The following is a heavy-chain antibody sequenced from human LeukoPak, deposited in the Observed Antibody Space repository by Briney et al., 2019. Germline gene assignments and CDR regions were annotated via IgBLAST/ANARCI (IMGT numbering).Heavy chain of an antibody. J-gene: IGHJ5*02. CDR3: ARVGATVNLP. V-gene: IGHV1-2*02. Sequence: ASVKVSCTASGYTFTGYYMHWVRQAPGQGLEWIGWINPNSGGTNYAQNVQGRVTMTRDTSISTAYMELSRLRSDDTAVYYCARVGATVNLPWGQGTLVTVSS. CDR2: INPNSGGT. CDR1: GYTFTGYY. D-gene: IGHD4-11*01.